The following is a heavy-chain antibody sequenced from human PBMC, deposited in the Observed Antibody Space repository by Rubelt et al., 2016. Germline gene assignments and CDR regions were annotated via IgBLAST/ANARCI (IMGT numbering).Heavy chain of an antibody. Sequence: QVQLVQSGAEVKKPGASVKVSCKASGYTFTSYGISWVRKAPGQGLEWMGWISASNGNTNYAQKLQGRVTMTTEPSTSTAYMERRSLRSDDTAVYYCARVEYYYDSSGYSDYWGQGTLVTVSS. J-gene: IGHJ4*02. CDR1: GYTFTSYG. V-gene: IGHV1-18*01. D-gene: IGHD3-22*01. CDR2: ISASNGNT. CDR3: ARVEYYYDSSGYSDY.